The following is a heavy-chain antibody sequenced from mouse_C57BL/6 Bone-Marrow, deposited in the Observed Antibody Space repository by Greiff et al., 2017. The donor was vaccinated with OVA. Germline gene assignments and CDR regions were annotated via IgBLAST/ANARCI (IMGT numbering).Heavy chain of an antibody. J-gene: IGHJ2*01. Sequence: VQLQQSGAELVRPGASVKLSCTASGFNIKDDYMHWVKQRPEQGLEWIGWIDPENGDTEYASKFQGKATITADTSSNTAYLQLSSLTSEDTAVSYCTSSGNFDYWGQGTTLTVSS. D-gene: IGHD6-1*01. CDR2: IDPENGDT. CDR1: GFNIKDDY. CDR3: TSSGNFDY. V-gene: IGHV14-4*01.